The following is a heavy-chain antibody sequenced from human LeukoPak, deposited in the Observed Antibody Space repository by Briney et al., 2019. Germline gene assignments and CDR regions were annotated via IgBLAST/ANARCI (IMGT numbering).Heavy chain of an antibody. CDR3: AKDRGRGAVAVLEYYFDY. V-gene: IGHV3-21*01. CDR1: GFTFSTYS. D-gene: IGHD6-19*01. Sequence: KTGGSLRLSCAASGFTFSTYSMNWVRQAPGKGLEWVSSISTSSSYIYYADSVKGRFTISRDNAKNSLYLQMNSLRAEDTAVYYCAKDRGRGAVAVLEYYFDYWGQGTLVTVSS. J-gene: IGHJ4*02. CDR2: ISTSSSYI.